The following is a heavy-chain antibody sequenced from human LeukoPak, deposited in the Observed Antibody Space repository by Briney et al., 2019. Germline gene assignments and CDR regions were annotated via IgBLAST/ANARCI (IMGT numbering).Heavy chain of an antibody. CDR2: IYPGDSDT. J-gene: IGHJ3*02. CDR3: ARFFYCTNGVCYASDDAFDI. CDR1: GYSFTSYW. D-gene: IGHD2-8*01. V-gene: IGHV5-51*01. Sequence: GEFLKISCKGPGYSFTSYWIGWVRQMPGKGLEWMGIIYPGDSDTRYSPSFQGQVTISADKSISTAYLQWSSLKASDTAMYYCARFFYCTNGVCYASDDAFDIWGQGTMVTVSS.